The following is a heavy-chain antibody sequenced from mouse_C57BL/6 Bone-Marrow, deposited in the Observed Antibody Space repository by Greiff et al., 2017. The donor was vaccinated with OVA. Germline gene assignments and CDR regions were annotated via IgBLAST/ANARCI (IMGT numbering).Heavy chain of an antibody. J-gene: IGHJ2*01. CDR2: ISYDGSN. Sequence: EVKLQESGPGLVKPSQSLSLTCSVTGYSITSGYYWNWIRQFPGNKLEWMGYISYDGSNNYNPSLKNRISITRDTSKNQFFLKLNSVTTEDTATNYCARERYYYGFDYWGQGTTLTVSS. CDR3: ARERYYYGFDY. V-gene: IGHV3-6*01. D-gene: IGHD1-1*01. CDR1: GYSITSGYY.